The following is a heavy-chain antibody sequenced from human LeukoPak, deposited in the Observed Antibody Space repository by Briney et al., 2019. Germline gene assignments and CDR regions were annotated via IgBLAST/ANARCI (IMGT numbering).Heavy chain of an antibody. CDR1: GFTFEDYA. Sequence: PGGSLRLSCAASGFTFEDYAMHWVRQVSGKGLEWVAGINWSSSQIAYADSVKGRFTISRDNAKNSLYLQMDSLRAEDTAVYYCAELGITMIGGVWGKGTTVTISS. D-gene: IGHD3-10*02. J-gene: IGHJ6*04. CDR2: INWSSSQI. CDR3: AELGITMIGGV. V-gene: IGHV3-9*01.